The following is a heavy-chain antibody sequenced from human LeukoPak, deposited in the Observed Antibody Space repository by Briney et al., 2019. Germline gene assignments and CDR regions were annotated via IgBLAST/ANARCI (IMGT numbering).Heavy chain of an antibody. V-gene: IGHV3-30*18. D-gene: IGHD1-26*01. Sequence: GRSLRLSCAASGFTFSSYGMHWVRQGPGKGLEWVAVIIYDGSNKYYADSVKGRFTISRDNSKNMLYLEMNSLKAEDTAVYYCAKDEYSGTYCFDSWGQGTLVTVSS. CDR1: GFTFSSYG. J-gene: IGHJ4*02. CDR3: AKDEYSGTYCFDS. CDR2: IIYDGSNK.